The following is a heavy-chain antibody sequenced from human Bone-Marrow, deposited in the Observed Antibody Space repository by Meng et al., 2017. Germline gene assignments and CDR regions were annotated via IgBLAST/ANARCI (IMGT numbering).Heavy chain of an antibody. D-gene: IGHD3-3*01. CDR2: LWYDGSNK. CDR3: ARDSAYYDIWSGYYPTQADAYDI. J-gene: IGHJ3*02. Sequence: GESLKISCSASGFTFSSYCMHWVRHAPGKGLEWVAVLWYDGSNKYYADSVKGRFTISRDNSKNTLYLQMKSLRAEDTAVYYGARDSAYYDIWSGYYPTQADAYDIWSQGTMVTVSS. V-gene: IGHV3-33*01. CDR1: GFTFSSYC.